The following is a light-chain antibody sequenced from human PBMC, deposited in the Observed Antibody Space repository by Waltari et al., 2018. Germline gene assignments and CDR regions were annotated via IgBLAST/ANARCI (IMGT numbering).Light chain of an antibody. J-gene: IGKJ4*01. V-gene: IGKV1-9*01. Sequence: DIQLTQSPSFLSASVGDRVTITCRASQGVSPYLAWYQQNPGKAPKLLISATSTLEKGFPSRFSGSGSGTQFTLTISGLQPEDSATYYCQQLNDFPITFGGGTKVEIK. CDR3: QQLNDFPIT. CDR2: ATS. CDR1: QGVSPY.